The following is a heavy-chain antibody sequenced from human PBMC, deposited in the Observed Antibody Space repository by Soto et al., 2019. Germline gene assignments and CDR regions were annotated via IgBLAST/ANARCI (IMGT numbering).Heavy chain of an antibody. Sequence: ASLKVSRKASGYTFTGYYMHWVREAPGQGIEWMGWINVGXXDXXXXXKXXGRFTITRDTSAITAYMELSSLRSEDTAVYYCARDWTHYDSSGPGDYWGQGTLVTVS. J-gene: IGHJ4*02. D-gene: IGHD3-22*01. CDR1: GYTFTGYY. V-gene: IGHV1-3*01. CDR2: INVGXXDX. CDR3: ARDWTHYDSSGPGDY.